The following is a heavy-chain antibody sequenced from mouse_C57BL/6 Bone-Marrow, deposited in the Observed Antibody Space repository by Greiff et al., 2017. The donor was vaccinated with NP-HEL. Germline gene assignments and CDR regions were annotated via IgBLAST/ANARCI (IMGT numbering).Heavy chain of an antibody. D-gene: IGHD2-4*01. Sequence: QVQLQQSGAELVRPGTSVKVSCKASGYAFTNYLIEWVKQRPGQGLEWIGVINPGSGGTNYNEKFKGKATLTADKSSSTAYMQLSSLTSEDSAVYFCARPGYDYDYAMDYWCQGTSVTVSS. J-gene: IGHJ4*01. CDR2: INPGSGGT. V-gene: IGHV1-54*01. CDR3: ARPGYDYDYAMDY. CDR1: GYAFTNYL.